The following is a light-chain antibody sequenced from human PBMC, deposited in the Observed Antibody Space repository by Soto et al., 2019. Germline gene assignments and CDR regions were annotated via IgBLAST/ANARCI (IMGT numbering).Light chain of an antibody. CDR1: SSNIESNY. CDR2: RNN. V-gene: IGLV1-47*01. CDR3: AAWDDSLSGWV. Sequence: QSVLTQPPSASGTPGQRVTISCSGSSSNIESNYVYWYQQLPGTAPKLLIYRNNHRPSGVPDRFSGSKSGTSASLAISGLRSEDEADYYCAAWDDSLSGWVFGGGTKLTVL. J-gene: IGLJ3*02.